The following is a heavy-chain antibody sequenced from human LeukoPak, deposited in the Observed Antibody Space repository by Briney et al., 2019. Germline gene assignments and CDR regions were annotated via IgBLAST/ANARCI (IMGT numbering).Heavy chain of an antibody. J-gene: IGHJ6*02. CDR2: MSFDGNNK. Sequence: GGSLRLSCAASGFTLSDYAMHWVHQAPGKGLEWVTVMSFDGNNKYYADSVRGRFTISRDKSKNTLYLQMNSLRVEDTAVYYCARGLYYDVWSGDYYGMDVWGQGTTVIVSS. CDR3: ARGLYYDVWSGDYYGMDV. CDR1: GFTLSDYA. V-gene: IGHV3-30-3*01. D-gene: IGHD3-3*01.